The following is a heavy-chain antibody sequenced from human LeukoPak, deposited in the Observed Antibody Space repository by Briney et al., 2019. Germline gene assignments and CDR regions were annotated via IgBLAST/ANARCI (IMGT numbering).Heavy chain of an antibody. D-gene: IGHD1-26*01. V-gene: IGHV4-34*08. Sequence: SETLSLTCAASGRIFSAHCWRWVRQPPGKGLEWIGEVTHRGSTNYNPSLKSRVTISLDTSENQFSLNLNSVSAADTDVYFCATCDGIGSDFAYWSQGTLVTVSS. CDR2: VTHRGST. CDR1: GRIFSAHC. CDR3: ATCDGIGSDFAY. J-gene: IGHJ4*02.